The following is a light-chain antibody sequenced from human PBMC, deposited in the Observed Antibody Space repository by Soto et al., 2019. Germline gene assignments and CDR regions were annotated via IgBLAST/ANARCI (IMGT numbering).Light chain of an antibody. CDR2: EVS. CDR1: SSDVGRYNH. CDR3: NSHTRGDFRV. Sequence: QSALAQPASVSGSPGQSITISCTGTSSDVGRYNHVSWYQHHPGKAPKLIISEVSNRPSGVSNRFSGSKSGYTASLTISGLQAEDEPDYYCNSHTRGDFRVFGTGTKVTVL. V-gene: IGLV2-14*01. J-gene: IGLJ1*01.